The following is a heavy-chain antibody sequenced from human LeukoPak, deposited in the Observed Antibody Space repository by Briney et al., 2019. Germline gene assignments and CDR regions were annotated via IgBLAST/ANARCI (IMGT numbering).Heavy chain of an antibody. CDR3: ARQWQLVLPYFDY. CDR2: IYYSGST. J-gene: IGHJ4*02. CDR1: GDSISSSSYY. D-gene: IGHD6-6*01. Sequence: SETLSLTCTVSGDSISSSSYYWGWIRQPPGKGLEWIGSIYYSGSTYYNPSLKSRVTISVDTSKNQFSLKLTSVTAADTAVYYCARQWQLVLPYFDYWGQGTLVTDSS. V-gene: IGHV4-39*01.